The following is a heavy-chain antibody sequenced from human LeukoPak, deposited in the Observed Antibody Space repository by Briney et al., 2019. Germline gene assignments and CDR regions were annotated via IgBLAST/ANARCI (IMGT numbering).Heavy chain of an antibody. Sequence: PGGSLRLSCAASGFTSSSYARSWVRQAPAKGLEWVSGLSGSGDNTYYADSVKGRFTISRDNTKNTLYVQVNSLGTEDTAAYYCAKGSYYDSSGSFYFDYWGQGTLVTVSS. D-gene: IGHD3-22*01. CDR1: GFTSSSYA. J-gene: IGHJ4*02. CDR3: AKGSYYDSSGSFYFDY. CDR2: LSGSGDNT. V-gene: IGHV3-23*01.